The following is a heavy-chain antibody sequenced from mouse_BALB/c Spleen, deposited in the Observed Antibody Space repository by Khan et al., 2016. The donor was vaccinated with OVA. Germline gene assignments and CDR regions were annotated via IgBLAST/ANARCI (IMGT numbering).Heavy chain of an antibody. V-gene: IGHV3-2*02. D-gene: IGHD1-1*01. J-gene: IGHJ2*01. CDR2: ISYSGNT. CDR1: GYSITTDYA. CDR3: ARVYGGDFDY. Sequence: EVQLVESGPGLVKPSQSLSLTCTVTGYSITTDYAWNWIRQFPGKKLEWMGFISYSGNTKYNPSLKSRISITRDTSKNQFFPQLKSVTTEDTARYYCARVYGGDFDYWGQGTTLTVSS.